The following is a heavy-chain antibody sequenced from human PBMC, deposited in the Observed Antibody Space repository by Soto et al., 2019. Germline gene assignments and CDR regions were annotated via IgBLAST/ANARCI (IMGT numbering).Heavy chain of an antibody. CDR3: ARDSLLTGYSVSWFDP. D-gene: IGHD3-9*01. CDR2: IYTSGST. Sequence: SETLSLTCTVSGGSISSYYWSWIRQPAGKGLEWIGRIYTSGSTNYNPSLKSRVTMSVGTSKNQFSLKLSSVTAADTAVYYCARDSLLTGYSVSWFDPWGQGTLVTVSS. CDR1: GGSISSYY. V-gene: IGHV4-4*07. J-gene: IGHJ5*02.